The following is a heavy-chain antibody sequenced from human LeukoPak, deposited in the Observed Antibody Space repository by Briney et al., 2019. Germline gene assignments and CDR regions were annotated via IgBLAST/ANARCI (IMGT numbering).Heavy chain of an antibody. D-gene: IGHD3-22*01. CDR3: ATYSSLNTREFQY. Sequence: GGSLRLSCEASGLTFSRDWMGWVRQAPGKGLEWVANIRQDGGETYYGDSVKGRLIISGDNAKNSLFLQMNRLRAEDTAVYYCATYSSLNTREFQYWGQGTLVTVSP. CDR2: IRQDGGET. V-gene: IGHV3-7*01. CDR1: GLTFSRDW. J-gene: IGHJ1*01.